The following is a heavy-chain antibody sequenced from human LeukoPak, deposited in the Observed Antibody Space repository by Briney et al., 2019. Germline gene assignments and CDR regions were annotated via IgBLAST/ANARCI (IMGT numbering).Heavy chain of an antibody. D-gene: IGHD3-9*01. CDR3: ARVLNYDILTGYPPGYYYYYVDV. Sequence: SETLSLTCTVSGGSISTANYYWSWIRQPPGKGLEWIGYIYYSGSTNYNPSLKSRVTISVDTSKNQFSLKLSSVTAADTAVYYCARVLNYDILTGYPPGYYYYYVDVWGKGTTVTISS. J-gene: IGHJ6*03. CDR2: IYYSGST. CDR1: GGSISTANYY. V-gene: IGHV4-61*01.